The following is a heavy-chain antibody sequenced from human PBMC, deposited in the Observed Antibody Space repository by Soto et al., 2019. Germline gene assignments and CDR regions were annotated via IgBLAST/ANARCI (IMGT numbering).Heavy chain of an antibody. CDR3: ATRGDRGYYYGMDG. CDR1: GGCIRGYY. CDR2: ISGSGTT. Sequence: TSETLSLTCNVSGGCIRGYYWRWVREPDGKRLEWLGRISGSGTTNYNPSLKSRFTISVDTSRSHCSLKLSSVNAAHTAAYYCATRGDRGYYYGMDGCGQGTT. J-gene: IGHJ6*02. V-gene: IGHV4-4*07.